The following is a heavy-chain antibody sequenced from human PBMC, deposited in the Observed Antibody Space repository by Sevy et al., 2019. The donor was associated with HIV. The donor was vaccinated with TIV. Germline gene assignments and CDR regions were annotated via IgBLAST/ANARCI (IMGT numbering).Heavy chain of an antibody. J-gene: IGHJ4*02. V-gene: IGHV1-24*01. CDR1: GYILTEFS. CDR2: FDPEDGEE. Sequence: ASVKVSCKVSGYILTEFSIHWVRQAHGKGLEWMGTFDPEDGEEIYAQKFQGRLTMTEDTSTDTAYMELSSLRSEDTAVYYCATTKDYYENSGYPIDFWGQGTLVTVSS. CDR3: ATTKDYYENSGYPIDF. D-gene: IGHD3-22*01.